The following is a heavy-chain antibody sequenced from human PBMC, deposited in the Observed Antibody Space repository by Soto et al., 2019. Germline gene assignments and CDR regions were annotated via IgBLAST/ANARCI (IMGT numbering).Heavy chain of an antibody. J-gene: IGHJ4*02. Sequence: VSSVKVSCKASGGTFSSYTISWVQQAPGQGLEWMGRIIPILGIANYAQKFQGRVTITADKSTSTAYMELSSLRSEDTAVYYSASLLHCSSTSCRDYWGQGTLVTVSS. D-gene: IGHD2-2*01. CDR3: ASLLHCSSTSCRDY. CDR2: IIPILGIA. V-gene: IGHV1-69*02. CDR1: GGTFSSYT.